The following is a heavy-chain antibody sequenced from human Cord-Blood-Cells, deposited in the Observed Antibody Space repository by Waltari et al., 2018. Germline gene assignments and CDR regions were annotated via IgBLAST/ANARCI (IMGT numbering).Heavy chain of an antibody. CDR3: ARDLNTAAAGFFDY. CDR2: INPNSGGT. CDR1: GYTFTGYY. J-gene: IGHJ4*02. Sequence: QVQLVQSGAEVKKPGASVKVSCKASGYTFTGYYMHWVRQAPGQGLEWGVWINPNSGGTNYAQKFQGRVTMTRDTSISTAYMELSRLRSDDTAVYYCARDLNTAAAGFFDYWGQGTLVTVSS. D-gene: IGHD6-13*01. V-gene: IGHV1-2*02.